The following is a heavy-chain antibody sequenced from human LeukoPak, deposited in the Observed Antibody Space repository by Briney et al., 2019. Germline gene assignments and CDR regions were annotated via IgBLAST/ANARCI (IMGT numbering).Heavy chain of an antibody. CDR3: AGTIGMLGPTTGIAY. Sequence: PGRSLRLSCAASGFTFSSYDMHWVRQAPGKGLEWVAVISYDGSNKYYADSVKGRFTISRDNSKNTVYLQMNSLRTEDTAVYYCAGTIGMLGPTTGIAYLGQGTLVTVSS. V-gene: IGHV3-30*03. CDR1: GFTFSSYD. D-gene: IGHD1-26*01. J-gene: IGHJ4*02. CDR2: ISYDGSNK.